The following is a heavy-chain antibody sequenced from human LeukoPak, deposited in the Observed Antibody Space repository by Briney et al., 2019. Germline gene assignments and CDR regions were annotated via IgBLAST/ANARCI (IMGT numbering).Heavy chain of an antibody. CDR2: ISWNSGSI. D-gene: IGHD3-10*01. CDR3: AKDAIGSGSYYNVNWFDP. Sequence: GGSLRLSCAASGFTFDDYAMHWVRQAPGKGLEWVSGISWNSGSIGHADSVKGRFTISRDNAKNSLYPQMNSLRAEDTALYYCAKDAIGSGSYYNVNWFDPWGQGTLVTVSS. CDR1: GFTFDDYA. V-gene: IGHV3-9*01. J-gene: IGHJ5*02.